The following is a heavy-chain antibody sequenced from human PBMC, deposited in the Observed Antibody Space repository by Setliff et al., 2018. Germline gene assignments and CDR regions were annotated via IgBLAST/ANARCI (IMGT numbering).Heavy chain of an antibody. CDR1: GGSISSSSYY. CDR3: ARGKIRITMIVVPTGGAFDI. J-gene: IGHJ3*02. Sequence: LTCTVSGGSISSSSYYWGWIRQPPGKGLEWIGSIYHSGSTNYNPSLKGRVTISVDTSKNQFSLKLSSVTAADTAVYYCARGKIRITMIVVPTGGAFDIWGQGTMVTVSS. CDR2: IYHSGST. D-gene: IGHD3-22*01. V-gene: IGHV4-39*07.